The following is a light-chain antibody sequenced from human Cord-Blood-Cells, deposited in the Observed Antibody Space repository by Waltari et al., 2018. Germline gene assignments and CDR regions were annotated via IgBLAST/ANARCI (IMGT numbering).Light chain of an antibody. CDR2: DAS. CDR1: QSVSSY. V-gene: IGKV3-11*01. CDR3: QQRSNPIT. J-gene: IGKJ5*01. Sequence: EIVLTQSLATLSLSPGERATLSCRASQSVSSYLAWYQQKPGQAPRLLIYDASNRATGIPARFSGSGSGTDFTRTISSLEPEDFAVYYCQQRSNPITFGQGTRLEIK.